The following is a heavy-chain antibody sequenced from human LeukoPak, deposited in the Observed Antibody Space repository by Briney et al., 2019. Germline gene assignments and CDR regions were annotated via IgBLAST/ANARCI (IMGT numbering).Heavy chain of an antibody. CDR1: GYTLTELS. CDR2: FDPEDGET. CDR3: ATVTYYYDSSGFAFGI. Sequence: ASVKVSCKVSGYTLTELSMHWVRQAPGKGLEWMGGFDPEDGETIYAQKFQGRVTMTEDTSTDTAYMELSSLRSEDTAVYYCATVTYYYDSSGFAFGIWGQGTMVTVSS. D-gene: IGHD3-22*01. J-gene: IGHJ3*02. V-gene: IGHV1-24*01.